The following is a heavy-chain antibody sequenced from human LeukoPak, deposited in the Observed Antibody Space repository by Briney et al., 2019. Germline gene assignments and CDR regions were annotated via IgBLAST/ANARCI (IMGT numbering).Heavy chain of an antibody. D-gene: IGHD6-19*01. J-gene: IGHJ5*02. V-gene: IGHV1-2*02. Sequence: ASVKVSCKASGYTFTGYYMHWVRQAPGQGLEWMGWINPNSGGTNYAQKFQGRVTMTRDTSISTAYMELSRLRSDDTTVYYCARDLAVAGTGMGIYNWFDPWGQGTLVTVSS. CDR3: ARDLAVAGTGMGIYNWFDP. CDR1: GYTFTGYY. CDR2: INPNSGGT.